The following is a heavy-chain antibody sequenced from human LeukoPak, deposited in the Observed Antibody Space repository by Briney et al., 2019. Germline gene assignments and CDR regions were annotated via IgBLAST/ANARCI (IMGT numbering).Heavy chain of an antibody. V-gene: IGHV3-30*04. Sequence: PGRSLRLSCAASGFTFSSYAMHWVRQAPGKGLEWVAVISYDGSNKYYADSVKGRFTISRDNSKNTLYLQMNSLRAEDTAVYYCAREGQWLVRSVYFDYWGQGTLVTVSS. CDR1: GFTFSSYA. D-gene: IGHD6-19*01. CDR3: AREGQWLVRSVYFDY. J-gene: IGHJ4*02. CDR2: ISYDGSNK.